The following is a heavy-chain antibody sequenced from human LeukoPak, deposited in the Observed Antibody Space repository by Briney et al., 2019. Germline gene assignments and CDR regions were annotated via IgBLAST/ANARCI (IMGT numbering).Heavy chain of an antibody. CDR2: IYYSGNT. D-gene: IGHD6-13*01. J-gene: IGHJ4*02. V-gene: IGHV4-39*07. CDR3: ERVVRSWYYLDH. Sequence: PSETLSLTCTVPGDSISSSSQYWGWIRQPPGKGLEWIGSIYYSGNTFYNPSLKSRVIISLDTSENQFSLKLSSVTAADTALYYCERVVRSWYYLDHWGQGTLGTVSS. CDR1: GDSISSSSQY.